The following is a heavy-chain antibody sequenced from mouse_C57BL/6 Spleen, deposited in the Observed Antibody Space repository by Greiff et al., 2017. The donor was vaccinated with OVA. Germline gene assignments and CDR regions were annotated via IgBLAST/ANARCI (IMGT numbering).Heavy chain of an antibody. Sequence: EVKLMESGGGLVKPGGSLKLSCAASGFTFSSYAMSWVRQTPEKRLEWVATISDGGSYTYYPDNVKGRFTISRDNAKNNLYLQMSHLKSEDTAMYYCAGNYDQFAYWGQGTLVTVSA. J-gene: IGHJ3*01. D-gene: IGHD2-4*01. V-gene: IGHV5-4*03. CDR2: ISDGGSYT. CDR3: AGNYDQFAY. CDR1: GFTFSSYA.